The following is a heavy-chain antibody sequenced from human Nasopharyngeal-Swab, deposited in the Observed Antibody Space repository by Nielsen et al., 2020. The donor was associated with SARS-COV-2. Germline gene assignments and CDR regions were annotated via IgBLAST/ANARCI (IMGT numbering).Heavy chain of an antibody. D-gene: IGHD1-1*01. CDR2: ISSSGSTI. J-gene: IGHJ6*03. CDR1: GFTFSSYE. Sequence: GGSLRLSCAASGFTFSSYEMNWVRQAPGKGLEWVSYISSSGSTIYYADSVKGRFTISRDNAKNSLYLQMNSLRAEDTAVYYCAREAFDSTTYYYYMDVWGKGTTVTVSS. CDR3: AREAFDSTTYYYYMDV. V-gene: IGHV3-48*03.